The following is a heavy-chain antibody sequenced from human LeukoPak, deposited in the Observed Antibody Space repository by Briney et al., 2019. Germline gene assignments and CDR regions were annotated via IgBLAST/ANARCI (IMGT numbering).Heavy chain of an antibody. D-gene: IGHD5-18*01. V-gene: IGHV1-69*01. Sequence: SVKVSCKASGGTFGSYVISWVRQAPGQGLEWMGGIIPIFGTAHYAQEFQGRLTITADESTSTVYMEMSSLRSEDTAMYYCAKEGDTALVTGYFDLWGRGTLVTVSA. CDR1: GGTFGSYV. CDR3: AKEGDTALVTGYFDL. J-gene: IGHJ2*01. CDR2: IIPIFGTA.